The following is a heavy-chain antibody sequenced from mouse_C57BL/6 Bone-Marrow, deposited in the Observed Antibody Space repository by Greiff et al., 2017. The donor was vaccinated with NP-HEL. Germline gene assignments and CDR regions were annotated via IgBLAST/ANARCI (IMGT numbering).Heavy chain of an antibody. V-gene: IGHV1-56*01. Sequence: VQLVESGPELVRPGASVKISCKASGYTFTSYWMQWVRQRPGQGLEWIGGIFPGSSSTYYNQKFKGKATLTVDTSSSTAYMQLSSLTSEDSAVYCCAKTAQASAWFAYWGQGTPVTVSA. CDR3: AKTAQASAWFAY. CDR1: GYTFTSYW. CDR2: IFPGSSST. D-gene: IGHD3-2*02. J-gene: IGHJ3*01.